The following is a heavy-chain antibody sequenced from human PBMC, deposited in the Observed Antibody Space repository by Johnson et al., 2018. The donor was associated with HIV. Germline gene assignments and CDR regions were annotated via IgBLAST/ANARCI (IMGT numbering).Heavy chain of an antibody. V-gene: IGHV3-66*01. J-gene: IGHJ3*01. D-gene: IGHD1-26*01. CDR1: GFTVSSNY. Sequence: EQLVESGGGVVQPGGSLRVSCAASGFTVSSNYMSWVRQAPGKGLEWVSVIYSGGSTYYADSVKGRFTISRDNSKNTLYLRMNSLRVDDTAVYYCARGREDFWGQGTMVTVSP. CDR2: IYSGGST. CDR3: ARGREDF.